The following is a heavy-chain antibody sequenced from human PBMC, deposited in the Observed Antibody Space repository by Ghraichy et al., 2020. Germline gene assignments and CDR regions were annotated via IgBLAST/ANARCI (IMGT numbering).Heavy chain of an antibody. CDR3: ARGRASSSSDRDSYYFDY. V-gene: IGHV1-18*04. D-gene: IGHD6-13*01. CDR2: ISAYNGNT. Sequence: ASVKVSCKASGYTFTSYGISWVRQAPGQGLEWMGWISAYNGNTNYAQKLQGRVTMTTDTSTSTAYMELRSLRSDDTAVYYCARGRASSSSDRDSYYFDYWGQGTLVTVSS. CDR1: GYTFTSYG. J-gene: IGHJ4*02.